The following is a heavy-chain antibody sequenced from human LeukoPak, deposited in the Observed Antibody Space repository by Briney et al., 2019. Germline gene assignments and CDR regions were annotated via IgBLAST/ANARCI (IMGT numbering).Heavy chain of an antibody. CDR3: VRDVHNRNDDY. J-gene: IGHJ4*02. Sequence: LVASVKVSCKASGYTFTGYNMHWVRQAPGQGLEWMGWIHPNSGGTKYAQKFQGRVTMTKDTSISTAYMELSSLRSDDTAVYYCVRDVHNRNDDYWGLGTLVTVSS. V-gene: IGHV1-2*03. D-gene: IGHD1-1*01. CDR1: GYTFTGYN. CDR2: IHPNSGGT.